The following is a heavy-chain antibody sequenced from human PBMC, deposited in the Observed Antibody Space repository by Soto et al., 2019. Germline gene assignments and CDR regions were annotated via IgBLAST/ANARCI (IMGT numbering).Heavy chain of an antibody. V-gene: IGHV1-8*01. Sequence: GASVKVSCKASGYTFTSYDINWVRQATGQGLEWMGWMNPNSGNTGYAQKFQGRVTMTRNTSISTAYMELSSLRSEDTAVYYCARGLGYCSGGSCLRHLKVHYWFDPWGQGTLVTVSS. J-gene: IGHJ5*02. D-gene: IGHD2-15*01. CDR1: GYTFTSYD. CDR2: MNPNSGNT. CDR3: ARGLGYCSGGSCLRHLKVHYWFDP.